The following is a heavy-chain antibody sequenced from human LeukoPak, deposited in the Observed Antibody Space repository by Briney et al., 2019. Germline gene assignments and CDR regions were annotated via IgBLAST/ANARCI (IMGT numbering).Heavy chain of an antibody. J-gene: IGHJ4*02. CDR1: GGSISSGGYY. CDR2: IYQSGGT. Sequence: SETLSLTCTISGGSISSGGYYWSWIRQQPGKGLEWIEYIYQSGGTYYNPSLKSRVTISVDRSKSQFSLKLSSVTAADTAVYYCASYANDYSNYFDYWGQGTLVTVSS. CDR3: ASYANDYSNYFDY. V-gene: IGHV4-30-2*01. D-gene: IGHD4-11*01.